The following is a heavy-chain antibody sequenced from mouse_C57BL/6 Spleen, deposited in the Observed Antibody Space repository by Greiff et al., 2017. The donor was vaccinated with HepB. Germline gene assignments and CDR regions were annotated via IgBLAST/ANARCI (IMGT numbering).Heavy chain of an antibody. D-gene: IGHD4-1*01. CDR3: TRAGTKWFAY. CDR2: IRNKANNHAT. J-gene: IGHJ3*01. V-gene: IGHV6-6*01. Sequence: EVQGVESGGGLVQPGGSMKLSCAASGFTFSDAWMDWVRQSPEKGLEWVAEIRNKANNHATYYAESVKGRFTISRDDSKSSVYLQMNSLRAEDTGIYYCTRAGTKWFAYWGQGTLVTVSA. CDR1: GFTFSDAW.